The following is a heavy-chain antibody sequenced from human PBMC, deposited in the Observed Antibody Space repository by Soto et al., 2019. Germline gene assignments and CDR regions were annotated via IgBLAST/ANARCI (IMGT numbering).Heavy chain of an antibody. Sequence: QVQLQESGPGLVKPSQTLSLTCTVSGASINSGDYYWTWIRQYPGKGLEWIGYIYYSGSAYYNPSXXXRXXLSVDTSNNQFSLKLSSVTAADTAVYYCAREGGYKKDAFDIWGQGTMVTVSS. J-gene: IGHJ3*02. V-gene: IGHV4-31*03. D-gene: IGHD5-12*01. CDR2: IYYSGSA. CDR3: AREGGYKKDAFDI. CDR1: GASINSGDYY.